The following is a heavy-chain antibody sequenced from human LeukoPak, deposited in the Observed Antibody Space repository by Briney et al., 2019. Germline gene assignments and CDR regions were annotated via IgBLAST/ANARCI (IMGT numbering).Heavy chain of an antibody. J-gene: IGHJ4*02. CDR2: IYSGGST. D-gene: IGHD6-13*01. CDR1: GFTVSSNY. CDR3: ARASIAAAANFDY. V-gene: IGHV3-66*01. Sequence: GGSLRLSCAASGFTVSSNYMSWVRQAPGKGLEWVSVIYSGGSTYYADSVKGRFNISRDISKNTVYLQMNSLRAEDTALYYCARASIAAAANFDYWGQGTLVTVSS.